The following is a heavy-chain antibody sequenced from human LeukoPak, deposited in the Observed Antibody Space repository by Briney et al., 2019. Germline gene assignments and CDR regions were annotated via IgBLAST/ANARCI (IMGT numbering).Heavy chain of an antibody. J-gene: IGHJ3*02. CDR3: ARDGPERGAFDI. CDR2: ISGSGRAI. D-gene: IGHD1-1*01. V-gene: IGHV3-48*03. Sequence: PGGSLRLSCAASGFTFSSYEMNWVRQAPGKGLEWVSSISGSGRAIYYADSVKGRFTISRDNAKNSLYLQMNSLRAEDTAVYYCARDGPERGAFDIWGQGTVVTVSS. CDR1: GFTFSSYE.